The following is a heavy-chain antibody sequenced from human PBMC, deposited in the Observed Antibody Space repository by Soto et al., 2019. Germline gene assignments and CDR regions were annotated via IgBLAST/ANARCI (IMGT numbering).Heavy chain of an antibody. V-gene: IGHV3-23*01. CDR1: GFSFAGYA. Sequence: GGSLRLSCAASGFSFAGYAVAWVRQAPGKGLEWVSTVSGGGGSTYYADSVKGRFTISRDNSGNTVYLQMNSLNAGDTALYYCAKTESFNGYYNAFDSWGQGTRVTVSS. CDR3: AKTESFNGYYNAFDS. D-gene: IGHD3-9*01. CDR2: VSGGGGST. J-gene: IGHJ4*02.